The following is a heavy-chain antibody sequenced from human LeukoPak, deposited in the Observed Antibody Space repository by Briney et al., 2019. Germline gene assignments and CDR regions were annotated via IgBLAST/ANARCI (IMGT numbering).Heavy chain of an antibody. CDR2: IIPIFGIV. Sequence: SVKVSCKASGGTFSSYAISWVRQAPGQGLEWMGGIIPIFGIVNYAQQFQGRVTITADESTSTAYMELSSLRSEDTAVYYCARAVYYYGSGSPDYYYGMDVWGKGTTVTVSS. D-gene: IGHD3-10*01. CDR3: ARAVYYYGSGSPDYYYGMDV. CDR1: GGTFSSYA. V-gene: IGHV1-69*13. J-gene: IGHJ6*04.